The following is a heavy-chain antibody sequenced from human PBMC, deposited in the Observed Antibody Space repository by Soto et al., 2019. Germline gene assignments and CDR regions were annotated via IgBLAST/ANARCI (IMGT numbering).Heavy chain of an antibody. J-gene: IGHJ4*02. D-gene: IGHD1-26*01. Sequence: QVQLVESGGGVVQPGRSLRLSCAASGFTFSSYGMHWVRQAPGKGLEWVAVISYDGSNKYYADSVKGRFTISRDNSKNTLYPQMNSLRAEDTAVYYCAKEELAANFHFDYWGQGTLVTVSS. CDR2: ISYDGSNK. CDR3: AKEELAANFHFDY. V-gene: IGHV3-30*18. CDR1: GFTFSSYG.